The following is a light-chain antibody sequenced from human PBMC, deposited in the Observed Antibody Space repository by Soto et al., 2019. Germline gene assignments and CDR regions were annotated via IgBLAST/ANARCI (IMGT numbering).Light chain of an antibody. CDR3: LQVANFPRT. J-gene: IGKJ1*01. CDR1: QDINSR. CDR2: AAT. Sequence: DIQMTQSPSSVSASVGDTVTIICRASQDINSRLAWFQQQPGRPPKYVIQAATMLQSGFPSRFAGSGSGRDFTLTIHTLQPEDSATYYCLQVANFPRTFGQGTKVDIK. V-gene: IGKV1-12*01.